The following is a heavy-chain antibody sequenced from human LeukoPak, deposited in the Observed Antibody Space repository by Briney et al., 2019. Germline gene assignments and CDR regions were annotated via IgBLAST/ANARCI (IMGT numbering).Heavy chain of an antibody. CDR1: GCTFTGYY. CDR2: INPNSGST. Sequence: EASVKVSCKASGCTFTGYYMHWVRQAPGQGLEWIGWINPNSGSTSYAQRFQGRVTMTRDTSISTAYMELSRLRSEDTAVYYCARELIAVAGTFDYWGEGTLLTVSS. D-gene: IGHD6-19*01. CDR3: ARELIAVAGTFDY. J-gene: IGHJ4*02. V-gene: IGHV1-2*02.